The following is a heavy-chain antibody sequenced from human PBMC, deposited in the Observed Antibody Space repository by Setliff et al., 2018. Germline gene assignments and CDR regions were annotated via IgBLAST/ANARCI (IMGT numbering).Heavy chain of an antibody. J-gene: IGHJ4*02. D-gene: IGHD1-26*01. CDR1: GFTFSIYS. CDR3: ARDGTFALMVGYFDL. Sequence: PGESLKISCAASGFTFSIYSMNWLRQAPGKGLEWVSYISSGSISTTHYADSVRGRFTVSRDNAKNTLYLHMNSLRAEDTAVYYCARDGTFALMVGYFDLWGQGALVTVSS. V-gene: IGHV3-48*01. CDR2: ISSGSISTT.